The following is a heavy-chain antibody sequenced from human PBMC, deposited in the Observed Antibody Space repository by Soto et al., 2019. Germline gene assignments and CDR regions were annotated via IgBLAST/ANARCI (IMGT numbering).Heavy chain of an antibody. D-gene: IGHD3-16*01. J-gene: IGHJ4*02. CDR1: GGSISSGGYY. CDR2: IYYSGST. V-gene: IGHV4-31*03. CDR3: ARAEGARPFHY. Sequence: QVQLQESGPGLVKPSQTLSLTCTVSGGSISSGGYYWSWIRQHPGKGLEWIGYIYYSGSTYYNPSLKSRVTXSXXTPKNQFSLKLSSVTAADTAVYYCARAEGARPFHYWGQGTLVTVSS.